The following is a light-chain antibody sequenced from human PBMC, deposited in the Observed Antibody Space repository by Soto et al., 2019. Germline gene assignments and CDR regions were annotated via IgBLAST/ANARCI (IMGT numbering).Light chain of an antibody. CDR2: GAS. V-gene: IGKV3-20*01. J-gene: IGKJ2*01. Sequence: EIVLTQSPGTLSLSPGERVTLSCRASQSVSSNYLAWYQQKPGQAPRLLIYGASSRATGIPDRFSGSGSGTDFSLTISRLEPEDFAVYYCQQYGSSLYTFGQGTKLAIK. CDR1: QSVSSNY. CDR3: QQYGSSLYT.